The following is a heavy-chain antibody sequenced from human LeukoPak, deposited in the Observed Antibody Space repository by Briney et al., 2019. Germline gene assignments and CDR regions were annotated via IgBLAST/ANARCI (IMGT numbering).Heavy chain of an antibody. CDR2: ISWNSGSI. J-gene: IGHJ5*02. CDR3: VKDTRPLLYPAGWFDP. CDR1: GFTFDDYA. V-gene: IGHV3-9*03. D-gene: IGHD2-2*02. Sequence: GGSLRLSCAASGFTFDDYAMHWVRQAPGKGLEWVSGISWNSGSIGYADSVKGRFTISRDNAKNSLYLQMNSLRAEDMALYYCVKDTRPLLYPAGWFDPWGQGTLVTVSS.